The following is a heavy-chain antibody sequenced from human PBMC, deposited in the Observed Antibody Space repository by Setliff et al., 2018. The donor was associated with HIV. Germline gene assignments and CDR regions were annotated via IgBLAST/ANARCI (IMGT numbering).Heavy chain of an antibody. CDR3: ARQQHSSDLKIWNY. Sequence: SETLSLTCPVSGGSISGSNYYWGWIRQPPGKGLEWVGSIYYSGSTYYSPSLKGRVTISVDTSKNQFSLTLTSVTAADTAVYYCARQQHSSDLKIWNYWGQGTLVTVSS. D-gene: IGHD6-19*01. J-gene: IGHJ4*02. V-gene: IGHV4-39*01. CDR2: IYYSGST. CDR1: GGSISGSNYY.